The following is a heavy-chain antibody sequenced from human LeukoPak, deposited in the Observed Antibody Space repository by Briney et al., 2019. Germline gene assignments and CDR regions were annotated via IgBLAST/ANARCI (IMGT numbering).Heavy chain of an antibody. CDR3: ARGDRRYYYDSSGNPRWFDP. CDR2: INHSGST. CDR1: GGSFSGYY. J-gene: IGHJ5*02. D-gene: IGHD3-22*01. Sequence: SETLSLTCAVYGGSFSGYYWSWIRQPPGKGLEWIGEINHSGSTNYNPSLKSRVTISVDTSKNQFSLKLSSVTAVDTAVYYCARGDRRYYYDSSGNPRWFDPWGQGTLVTVSS. V-gene: IGHV4-34*01.